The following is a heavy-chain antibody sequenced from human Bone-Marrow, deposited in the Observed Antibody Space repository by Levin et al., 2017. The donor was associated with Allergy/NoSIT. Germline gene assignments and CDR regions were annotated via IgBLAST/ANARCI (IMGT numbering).Heavy chain of an antibody. J-gene: IGHJ3*02. CDR2: IYSGGST. V-gene: IGHV3-66*01. D-gene: IGHD3-10*01. CDR3: ARAGHHDAFDI. CDR1: GFTVSSNY. Sequence: SCAASGFTVSSNYMSWVRQAPGKGLEWVSVIYSGGSTYYADSVKGRFTISRDNSKNTLYLQMNSLRAEDTAVYYCARAGHHDAFDIWGQGTMVTVSS.